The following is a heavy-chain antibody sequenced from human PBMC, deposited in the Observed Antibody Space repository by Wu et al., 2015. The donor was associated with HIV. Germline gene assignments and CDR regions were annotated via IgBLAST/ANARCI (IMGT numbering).Heavy chain of an antibody. CDR1: GYTFTGYY. Sequence: QVQLVQSGAEVKKPGASVKVSCKASGYTFTGYYMHWVRQAPGQGLEWMGWINPNSGGTNYAQKFQGRVTMTRDTSISTAYMELSRLRSDDTAVYYCARRGVDYAGDNWFDPWGPGEPWSPSPQ. J-gene: IGHJ5*02. V-gene: IGHV1-2*02. CDR3: ARRGVDYAGDNWFDP. D-gene: IGHD4-17*01. CDR2: INPNSGGT.